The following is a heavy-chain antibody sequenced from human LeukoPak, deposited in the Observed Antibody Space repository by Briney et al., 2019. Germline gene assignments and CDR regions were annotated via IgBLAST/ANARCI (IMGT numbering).Heavy chain of an antibody. Sequence: SVKVSCKASGGTFSSYAISWVRQAPGQGLEWMGGIIPIFGTANYAQKFQGRVTITADESTSTAYMELGSLRSEDTAVYYCARGRAGFSYYFDYWGQGTLVTVSS. CDR1: GGTFSSYA. CDR2: IIPIFGTA. J-gene: IGHJ4*02. CDR3: ARGRAGFSYYFDY. V-gene: IGHV1-69*13. D-gene: IGHD2-15*01.